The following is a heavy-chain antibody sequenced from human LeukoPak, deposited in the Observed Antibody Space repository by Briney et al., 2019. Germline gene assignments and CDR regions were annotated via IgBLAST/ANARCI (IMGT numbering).Heavy chain of an antibody. CDR3: ARAVPTYYDFWSGYYGYYYYYYMDV. CDR2: ISAYNGNT. V-gene: IGHV1-18*01. J-gene: IGHJ6*03. Sequence: ASVTVSYKASGYTFTSYGIIWVRQAPGQGLEWMGWISAYNGNTNYAQKLQGRVTMTTDTSTSKAYMELRSLRSDDTAVYYCARAVPTYYDFWSGYYGYYYYYYMDVWGKGTTVTVSS. CDR1: GYTFTSYG. D-gene: IGHD3-3*01.